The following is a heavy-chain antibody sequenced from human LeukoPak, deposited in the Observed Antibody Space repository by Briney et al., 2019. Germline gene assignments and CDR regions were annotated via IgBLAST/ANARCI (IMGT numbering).Heavy chain of an antibody. CDR2: IYHSGST. V-gene: IGHV4-38-2*02. J-gene: IGHJ4*02. D-gene: IGHD3-22*01. Sequence: SETLSLTCTVSGYSISSGYYWGWTRPPPGKGLEWIGIIYHSGSTYYNPSLKSRVTISVDTSKNQFSLKLSSVTAADTAVYYCARLTLWYYDSSGPIDYWGQGTLVTVSS. CDR1: GYSISSGYY. CDR3: ARLTLWYYDSSGPIDY.